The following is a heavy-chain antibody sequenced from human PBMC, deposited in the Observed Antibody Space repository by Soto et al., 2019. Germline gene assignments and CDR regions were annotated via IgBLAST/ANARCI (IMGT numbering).Heavy chain of an antibody. CDR1: GFTFSSYA. Sequence: QVQLVESGGGVIQPGRSLRLSCAASGFTFSSYAMHWVRQAPGKGLEWVAVISYDGSNKYYADSVKGRFTISRDNSKNTLYLQMNSLRAEDTAVYYCARNPSSSWYGCWFDPWGQGTLVTVSS. CDR3: ARNPSSSWYGCWFDP. CDR2: ISYDGSNK. J-gene: IGHJ5*02. D-gene: IGHD6-13*01. V-gene: IGHV3-30-3*01.